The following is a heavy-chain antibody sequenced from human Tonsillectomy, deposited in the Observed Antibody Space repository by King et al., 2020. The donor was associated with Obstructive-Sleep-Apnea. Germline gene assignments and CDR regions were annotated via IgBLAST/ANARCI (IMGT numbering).Heavy chain of an antibody. V-gene: IGHV4-39*01. CDR3: ARPEYYDSLTGYFPPY. D-gene: IGHD3-9*01. J-gene: IGHJ4*02. CDR1: GGSISSSSYY. Sequence: LQLQESGPGLVKPSETLSLTCTVSGGSISSSSYYWGWIRQPPGKGLEWIGSIYYSGSTYYNPSLKSRVTISVDTSKNQFSLKLSSVTAADTAVYYCARPEYYDSLTGYFPPYWGQGTLVTVSS. CDR2: IYYSGST.